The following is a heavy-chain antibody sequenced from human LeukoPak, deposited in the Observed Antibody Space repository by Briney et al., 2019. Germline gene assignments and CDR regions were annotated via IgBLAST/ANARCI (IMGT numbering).Heavy chain of an antibody. D-gene: IGHD3-9*01. J-gene: IGHJ4*02. CDR2: ISGSGGST. V-gene: IGHV3-23*01. CDR1: GFTFGDYA. CDR3: AKPHYDILTGYFDY. Sequence: GRSLRLSCTASGFTFGDYAMSWVRQAPGKGLEWVSAISGSGGSTYYADSVKGRFTISRDNSKNTLYLQMNNLRAEDTAVYYCAKPHYDILTGYFDYWGQGTLVTVSS.